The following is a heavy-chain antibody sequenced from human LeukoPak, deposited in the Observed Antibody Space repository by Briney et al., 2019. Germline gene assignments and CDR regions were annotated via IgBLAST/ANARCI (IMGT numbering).Heavy chain of an antibody. Sequence: PGRSLRLSCAASGFTFSSYGMHRVHQAPGKGLEWVAVIWYDGSNKYYADSVKGRFTISRDNSKNTLYLQMNSLRAEDTAVYYCARDFVEMATIEYYYGMDVWGQGTTVTVSS. D-gene: IGHD5-24*01. V-gene: IGHV3-33*01. CDR3: ARDFVEMATIEYYYGMDV. CDR2: IWYDGSNK. CDR1: GFTFSSYG. J-gene: IGHJ6*02.